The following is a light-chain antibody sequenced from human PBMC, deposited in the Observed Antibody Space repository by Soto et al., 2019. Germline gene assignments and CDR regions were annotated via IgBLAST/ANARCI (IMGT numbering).Light chain of an antibody. J-gene: IGLJ1*01. CDR3: FSFTTTSSHV. CDR1: SSDIGAYDY. Sequence: QSALTQPASLSGSPGQSITISCTGTSSDIGAYDYVSWFQQHPGKAPKLMISEVNNRPSGASNRFSGSKSGNTAYLTISGHQVEEEAVYFCFSFTTTSSHVFGTGSKVT. V-gene: IGLV2-14*01. CDR2: EVN.